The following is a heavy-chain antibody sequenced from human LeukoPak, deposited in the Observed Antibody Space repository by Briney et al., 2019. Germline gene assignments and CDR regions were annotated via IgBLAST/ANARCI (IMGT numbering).Heavy chain of an antibody. J-gene: IGHJ4*02. Sequence: SETLSLTCTVSGGSISSYYWSWIRQPPGKGLEWIGYIYYSGSTNYNPSLKSRVTISVDTSKDQFSLKLSSVTAADTAVYYCARGGEQWLAKWGQGTLVTVSS. D-gene: IGHD6-19*01. CDR2: IYYSGST. CDR1: GGSISSYY. CDR3: ARGGEQWLAK. V-gene: IGHV4-59*08.